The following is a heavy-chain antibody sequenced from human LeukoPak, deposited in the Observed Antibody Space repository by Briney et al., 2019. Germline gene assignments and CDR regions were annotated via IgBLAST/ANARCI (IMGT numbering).Heavy chain of an antibody. CDR1: GFTFSSYA. D-gene: IGHD6-19*01. J-gene: IGHJ6*02. CDR2: ICGSVSGSGDCT. Sequence: GGSLRLSCAASGFTFSSYAMSWVRQAAGKGLEWVSEICGSVSGSGDCTHYADSVKGRFTISRDNSKNTLYLQMNSLRAEDTAVYYCAKDLIAVAGLFTFWDYYYGMDVWGQGTTVTVSS. CDR3: AKDLIAVAGLFTFWDYYYGMDV. V-gene: IGHV3-23*01.